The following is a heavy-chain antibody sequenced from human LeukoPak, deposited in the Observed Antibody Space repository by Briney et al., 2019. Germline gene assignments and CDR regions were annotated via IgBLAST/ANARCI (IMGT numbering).Heavy chain of an antibody. V-gene: IGHV1-18*01. D-gene: IGHD3-16*01. CDR3: ARDWGVRRDNWFDP. Sequence: ASVKVSCKACGHTFTSYGISWVRQAPGQGLEWMGWISAYNGNTNYAQKPQGRVTMTTDTSTSTAYMELRSLRSDDTAVYYCARDWGVRRDNWFDPWGQGTLVTV. J-gene: IGHJ5*02. CDR2: ISAYNGNT. CDR1: GHTFTSYG.